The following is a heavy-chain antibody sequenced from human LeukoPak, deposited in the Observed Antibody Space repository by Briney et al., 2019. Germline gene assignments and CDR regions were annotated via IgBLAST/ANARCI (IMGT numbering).Heavy chain of an antibody. CDR3: GRDPAAGRLRD. D-gene: IGHD1-14*01. V-gene: IGHV3-53*01. J-gene: IGHJ4*02. Sequence: GGSLRLSCAASGFTVSSTYMSWVRQAPGKGLEWVSFIYSDGTTYYADSVKGRFTISRDNSQNTLYLQMSSLRAEDTAVYFCGRDPAAGRLRDWGQGTLVIVSS. CDR1: GFTVSSTY. CDR2: IYSDGTT.